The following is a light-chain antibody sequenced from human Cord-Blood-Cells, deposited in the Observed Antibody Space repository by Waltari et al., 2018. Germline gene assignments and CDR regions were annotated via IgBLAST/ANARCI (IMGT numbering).Light chain of an antibody. CDR3: MQALQTPYT. J-gene: IGKJ2*01. Sequence: DIVMTQSPLSLPVTPGEPASISCRSSQSLLHSNGYNYLDWYLQKPGQSPQLLIYLGSSRASGVPDRCSGSGSGTDFTLKISSVEAEDVGVYYCMQALQTPYTFGQGTKLEIK. V-gene: IGKV2-28*01. CDR1: QSLLHSNGYNY. CDR2: LGS.